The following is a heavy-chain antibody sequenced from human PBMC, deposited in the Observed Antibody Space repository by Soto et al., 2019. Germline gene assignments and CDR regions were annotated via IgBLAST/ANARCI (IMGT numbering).Heavy chain of an antibody. CDR2: IYHSGSP. V-gene: IGHV4-31*03. Sequence: SETLSLTCTVSGGSISSGGYYWSWIRQHPGKGLEWIGYIYHSGSPYYNPSLKSRVIISEDTSKNQFSLKLSSVTAADTAVYYCARDSVYSGDEHFDPWGQGTLVTVSS. CDR3: ARDSVYSGDEHFDP. J-gene: IGHJ5*02. CDR1: GGSISSGGYY. D-gene: IGHD5-12*01.